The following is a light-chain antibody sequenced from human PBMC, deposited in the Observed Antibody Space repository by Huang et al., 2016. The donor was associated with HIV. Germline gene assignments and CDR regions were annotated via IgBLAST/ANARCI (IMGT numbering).Light chain of an antibody. V-gene: IGKV3-15*01. CDR1: RSVSTN. J-gene: IGKJ4*01. Sequence: EIVMTQSPATLSVSPGQRVTLSCRANRSVSTNLAWYHQRHGQAPRLLIYGSSTRAPVIPARFSGSGSGTDFSLTISSLQSEDFALYYCHQYNNWLLSFGGGTRV. CDR3: HQYNNWLLS. CDR2: GSS.